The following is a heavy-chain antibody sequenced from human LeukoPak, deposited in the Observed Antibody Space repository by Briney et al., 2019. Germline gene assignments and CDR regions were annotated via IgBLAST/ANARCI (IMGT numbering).Heavy chain of an antibody. CDR1: GFTFSSYA. Sequence: GGSLRLSCAASGFTFSSYAMSWVRQAPGKGLERVSAISGSGGSTYYADSVKGRFTISRDNSKNTLYLQMNSLRAEDTAVYYSAKAGITMIVVRFGYWGHGTLVTVSS. CDR3: AKAGITMIVVRFGY. J-gene: IGHJ4*01. V-gene: IGHV3-23*01. D-gene: IGHD3-22*01. CDR2: ISGSGGST.